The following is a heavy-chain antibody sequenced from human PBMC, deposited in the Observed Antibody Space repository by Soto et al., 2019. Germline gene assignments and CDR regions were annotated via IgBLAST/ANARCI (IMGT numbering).Heavy chain of an antibody. CDR1: GFPFSSYW. CDR2: INGDGSSI. J-gene: IGHJ4*02. Sequence: GGSLRLSCAASGFPFSSYWMHWVRQAPGKGLVWVSRINGDGSSITYADSVKGRFTISRDNAKNTLFLQMNSLRAEDAAVYYCTRRGCSTSGCYFNWGRGTLVTVSS. D-gene: IGHD2-2*01. CDR3: TRRGCSTSGCYFN. V-gene: IGHV3-74*03.